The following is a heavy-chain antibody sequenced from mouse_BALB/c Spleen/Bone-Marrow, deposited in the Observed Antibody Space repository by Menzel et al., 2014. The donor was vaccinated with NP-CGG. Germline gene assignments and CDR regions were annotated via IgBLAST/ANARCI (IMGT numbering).Heavy chain of an antibody. Sequence: EVKLLEPGPSLVKPSQTLSLTCSVTGDSITSGYWNWIRKFPGNKLENMGYISYSGSTYYNPSLKSRISITRDTSKNQYYLQLNSVATEDTATYYCARFRTTGAMDYWGQGTSVTVSS. J-gene: IGHJ4*01. CDR1: GDSITSGY. CDR3: ARFRTTGAMDY. CDR2: ISYSGST. V-gene: IGHV3-8*02.